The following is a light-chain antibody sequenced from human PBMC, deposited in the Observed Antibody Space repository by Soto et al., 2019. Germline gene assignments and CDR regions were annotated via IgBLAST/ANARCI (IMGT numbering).Light chain of an antibody. CDR3: QQRSSWPLT. Sequence: DIQMTQSPSTLSASVGDRVTITCRASQSINSWLAWYQQKPGKAPKLLIYDASSLESGVPSRFSGSGSGTEFTLTISSLEPEDFGVYYCQQRSSWPLTFGGGTKVDIK. CDR1: QSINSW. V-gene: IGKV1-5*01. J-gene: IGKJ4*01. CDR2: DAS.